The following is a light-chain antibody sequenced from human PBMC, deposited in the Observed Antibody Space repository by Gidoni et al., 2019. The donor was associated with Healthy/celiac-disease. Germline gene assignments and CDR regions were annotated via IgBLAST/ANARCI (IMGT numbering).Light chain of an antibody. Sequence: DIAMTQSPLSLPVTPGEPASISCRSSQSLLHSNGYNYLDWYLQKPGQSPQLLIYLGSNRASGVPDRFSGSGSGTDYTLKISRVEAEDVGGYYCMQALQTPWTFGQXTKVEIK. J-gene: IGKJ1*01. V-gene: IGKV2-28*01. CDR2: LGS. CDR1: QSLLHSNGYNY. CDR3: MQALQTPWT.